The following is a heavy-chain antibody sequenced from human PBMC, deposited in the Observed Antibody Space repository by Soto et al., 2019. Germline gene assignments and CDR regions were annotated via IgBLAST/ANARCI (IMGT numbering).Heavy chain of an antibody. CDR2: VYYSGST. CDR3: ARWPWGYTFDV. Sequence: SETLSLTCTLSGGSINNYYWSWIRQPPGKGLEWIGYVYYSGSTYYSPSLKSRVTISLDTSKNQFSLNLRSVTAADTAVYYCARWPWGYTFDVWAQGTLVTVSS. J-gene: IGHJ3*01. CDR1: GGSINNYY. V-gene: IGHV4-59*01. D-gene: IGHD3-16*02.